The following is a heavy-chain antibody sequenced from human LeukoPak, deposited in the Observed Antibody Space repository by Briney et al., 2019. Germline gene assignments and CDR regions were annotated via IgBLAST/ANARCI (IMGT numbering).Heavy chain of an antibody. Sequence: PSETLSLTCTVSGGSISSSSYYWGWIRQPPGKGLEWIGSIYYSGSTYYNPSLKSRVTISVDTSKNQFSLKLSSVTAADTAVYYCARLEVPAAIPNMDVWGKGTTVTVSS. CDR2: IYYSGST. CDR3: ARLEVPAAIPNMDV. D-gene: IGHD2-2*02. CDR1: GGSISSSSYY. J-gene: IGHJ6*03. V-gene: IGHV4-39*07.